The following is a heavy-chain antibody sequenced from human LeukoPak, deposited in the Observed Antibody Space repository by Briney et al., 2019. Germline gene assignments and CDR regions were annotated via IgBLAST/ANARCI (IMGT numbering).Heavy chain of an antibody. D-gene: IGHD2-21*02. CDR1: GFTFSSYS. J-gene: IGHJ4*02. Sequence: GSLRLSCAASGFTFSSYSMNWVRQAPGKGLEWVSSISSSSSYIYYADSVKGRFTISRGNAKNSLYLQMNSLRAEDTAVYYCASGGVVVTANFDYWGQGTLVTVSS. CDR3: ASGGVVVTANFDY. V-gene: IGHV3-21*01. CDR2: ISSSSSYI.